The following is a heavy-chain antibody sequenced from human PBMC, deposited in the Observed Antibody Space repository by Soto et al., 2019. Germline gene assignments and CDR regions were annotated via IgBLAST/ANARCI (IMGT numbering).Heavy chain of an antibody. V-gene: IGHV4-34*02. CDR3: GAVANTYYHFGMDV. D-gene: IGHD6-19*01. J-gene: IGHJ6*02. CDR1: GGSFSGYD. CDR2: ISDSGST. Sequence: QVQVQQWGAGLLKPSETLSLTCAVYGGSFSGYDWSWIRQPPGKGLEWIGEISDSGSTNYNPSLKSRVTVSMDTSKNQFSLKLTSVTAADTAVYYCGAVANTYYHFGMDVWGQGTTVTVSS.